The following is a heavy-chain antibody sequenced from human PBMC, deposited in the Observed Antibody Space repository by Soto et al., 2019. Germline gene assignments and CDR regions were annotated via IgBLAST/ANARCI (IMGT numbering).Heavy chain of an antibody. D-gene: IGHD3-10*01. Sequence: GGSLRLSCAASDFDFSSYGIHWVRQAPGKGLEWVAASSYDGRETFYADSAKGRFTVPKGMSKNTAFLQMNALRHEDTAVYFCARDSGWPILNFDNWGQGTPVTVSS. CDR1: DFDFSSYG. CDR3: ARDSGWPILNFDN. CDR2: SSYDGRET. V-gene: IGHV3-30*03. J-gene: IGHJ4*02.